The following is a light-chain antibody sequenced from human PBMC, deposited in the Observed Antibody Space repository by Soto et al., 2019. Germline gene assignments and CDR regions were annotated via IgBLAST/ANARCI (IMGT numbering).Light chain of an antibody. Sequence: QSVLTQPRSVSGSPGQSVTISCTGTSSDVGGYNYVSWYQQHPGKAPKLMIHDVNKRPSGVPDRFSGSKSGNTASLAISGLQTEDEADYYCCSYAGSYTYVFGTGTKVTVL. CDR3: CSYAGSYTYV. CDR1: SSDVGGYNY. CDR2: DVN. V-gene: IGLV2-11*01. J-gene: IGLJ1*01.